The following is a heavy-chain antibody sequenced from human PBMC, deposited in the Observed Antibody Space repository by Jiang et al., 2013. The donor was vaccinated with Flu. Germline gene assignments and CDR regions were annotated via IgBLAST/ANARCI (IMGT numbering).Heavy chain of an antibody. CDR2: YHMMEVI. CDR3: ARDGGIPGSYYGYYFDY. V-gene: IGHV3-33*05. J-gene: IGHJ4*02. D-gene: IGHD1-26*01. Sequence: HWVRQAPGKGLEWWQLYHMMEVIILCRLREGPIHHLQRQFQNTLYLQMNSLRAEDTAVYYCARDGGIPGSYYGYYFDYWGQGTLVTVSS.